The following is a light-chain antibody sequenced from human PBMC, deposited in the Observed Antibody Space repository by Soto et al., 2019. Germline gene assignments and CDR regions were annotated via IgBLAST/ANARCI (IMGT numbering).Light chain of an antibody. CDR2: GAS. V-gene: IGKV3D-20*02. Sequence: EIVLTQSPGTLSLSPGERATLSCRASQSVSSSYLAWYQQRRGQAPRLLIYGASRRATGIPARFSGSGSGTDFTLTISSLEPGDFAVYYCQQYNNWPTFGQGTRLEIK. CDR1: QSVSSSY. CDR3: QQYNNWPT. J-gene: IGKJ5*01.